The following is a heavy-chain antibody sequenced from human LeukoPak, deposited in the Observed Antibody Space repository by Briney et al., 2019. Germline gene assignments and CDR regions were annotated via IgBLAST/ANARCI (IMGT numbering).Heavy chain of an antibody. D-gene: IGHD5-12*01. CDR2: ISAYNGNT. J-gene: IGHJ4*02. Sequence: ASVKVSCKASGYTFTSYGISWVRQAPGQGLEWMGWISAYNGNTNYAQTPQGRVTMTTDTSTSTAYMELRSLRSDDTAVYYCARDPGAFSGGYVNYFDYWGQGTLVTVSS. CDR1: GYTFTSYG. V-gene: IGHV1-18*01. CDR3: ARDPGAFSGGYVNYFDY.